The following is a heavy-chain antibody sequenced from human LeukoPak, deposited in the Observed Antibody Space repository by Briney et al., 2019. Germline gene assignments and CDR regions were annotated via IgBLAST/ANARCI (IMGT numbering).Heavy chain of an antibody. Sequence: EASVKVSCKASGGTFSSYAISWVRQAPGQGLEWMGRIIPILGIANYAQKFQGRVTITADKSTSTAYMELSSLRSEDTAVYYCAREIIAAAPFDYWGQGTLVTVSS. V-gene: IGHV1-69*04. CDR2: IIPILGIA. D-gene: IGHD6-13*01. J-gene: IGHJ4*02. CDR3: AREIIAAAPFDY. CDR1: GGTFSSYA.